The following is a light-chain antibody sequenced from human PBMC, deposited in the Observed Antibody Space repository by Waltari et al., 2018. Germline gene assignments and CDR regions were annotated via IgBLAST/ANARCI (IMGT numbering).Light chain of an antibody. CDR3: CSYAGSGTLV. V-gene: IGLV2-23*02. J-gene: IGLJ2*01. CDR2: EVT. CDR1: SSDVGNYDT. Sequence: QSALTQPASVSGSPGQSITISCTVTSSDVGNYDTVSWYQQHPGKATKLMIYEVTKRPSWVSNRFSGSKSGNTASLTVSGLQAEDEADYYCCSYAGSGTLVFGGGTKLTVL.